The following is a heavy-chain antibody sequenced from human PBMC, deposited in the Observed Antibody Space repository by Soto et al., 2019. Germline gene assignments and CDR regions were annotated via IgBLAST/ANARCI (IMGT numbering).Heavy chain of an antibody. J-gene: IGHJ4*02. D-gene: IGHD7-27*01. CDR1: GGSISNHY. CDR3: TRANWYSEY. V-gene: IGHV4-59*11. Sequence: QVQLQESGPGLVKPSETLSLTCSVSGGSISNHYWSWIRQPPGKGLEWIGYIYYNGHTNYNPSLKCRVPRSVDTSRNHDSLKLTTVTAADTAVYYCTRANWYSEYWGQGTLVTVSS. CDR2: IYYNGHT.